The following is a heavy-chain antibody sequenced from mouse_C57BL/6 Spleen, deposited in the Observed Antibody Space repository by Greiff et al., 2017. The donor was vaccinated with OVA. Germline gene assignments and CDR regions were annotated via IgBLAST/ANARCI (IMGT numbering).Heavy chain of an antibody. Sequence: QVQLQQPGAELVKPGASVKMSCKASGYTFTSYWITWVKQRPGQGLEWIGDIYPGSGSTNYNEKFKSKATLTVDTSSSTAYMQLSSLTSEDSAVYYCARRGPAQATFYAMDYWGQGTSVTVSS. V-gene: IGHV1-55*01. CDR3: ARRGPAQATFYAMDY. CDR1: GYTFTSYW. J-gene: IGHJ4*01. D-gene: IGHD3-2*02. CDR2: IYPGSGST.